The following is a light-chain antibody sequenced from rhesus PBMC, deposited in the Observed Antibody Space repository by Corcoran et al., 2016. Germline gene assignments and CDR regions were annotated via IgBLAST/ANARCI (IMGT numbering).Light chain of an antibody. CDR2: VAS. V-gene: IGKV3-24*04. J-gene: IGKJ2*01. CDR1: QSVSSY. CDR3: LQSSNWPYS. Sequence: EIVMTQSPATLALSPGDRATLSCRASQSVSSYLAWYQQKPGQAPRLFISVASSRATGIPDRFSGSGSGTEFTRTSSSLEPEDVGVYFCLQSSNWPYSFGQGTKVEIK.